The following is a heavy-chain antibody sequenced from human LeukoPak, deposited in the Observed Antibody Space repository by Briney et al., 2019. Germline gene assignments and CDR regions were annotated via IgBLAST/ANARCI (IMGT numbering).Heavy chain of an antibody. D-gene: IGHD3-22*01. V-gene: IGHV3-48*02. J-gene: IGHJ4*02. Sequence: GGSLRLSCAAPGFTFSSYSMNWVRQAPGKGLEWVSYISSSSSTIYYADSVKGRFAISRDNAKNSLYLQMNSLRDEDTAVYYCARYENYYDSSGYPSGFDYWGQGTLVTVSS. CDR2: ISSSSSTI. CDR1: GFTFSSYS. CDR3: ARYENYYDSSGYPSGFDY.